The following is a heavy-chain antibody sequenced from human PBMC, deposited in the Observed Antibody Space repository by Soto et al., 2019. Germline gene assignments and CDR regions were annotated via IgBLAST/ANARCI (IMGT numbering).Heavy chain of an antibody. D-gene: IGHD6-13*01. Sequence: QVQLVQSGAEVKNPGASVKVSCKASGYTFNSYGVSWVRQAPGQGLQWMGWISTYNGNTNYAQKLQDRVTRTTDTPTSTAYMELRSLRSDDTAVYYCARDPSITAAGTSFDYWGQGTLVTVSS. CDR3: ARDPSITAAGTSFDY. CDR2: ISTYNGNT. CDR1: GYTFNSYG. V-gene: IGHV1-18*01. J-gene: IGHJ4*02.